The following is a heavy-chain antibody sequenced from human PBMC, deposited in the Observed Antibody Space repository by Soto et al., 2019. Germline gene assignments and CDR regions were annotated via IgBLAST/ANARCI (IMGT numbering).Heavy chain of an antibody. Sequence: KSSETLSLTCTVSGGSISSSSYYWGWIRQPPGKGLEWIGSIYYSGSTYYNPSLKSRVTISVDTSKNQFSLKLSSVTAADTAVYYCARHGTGTTYSWFDPWGQGTLVTVSS. CDR1: GGSISSSSYY. CDR2: IYYSGST. J-gene: IGHJ5*02. D-gene: IGHD1-1*01. V-gene: IGHV4-39*01. CDR3: ARHGTGTTYSWFDP.